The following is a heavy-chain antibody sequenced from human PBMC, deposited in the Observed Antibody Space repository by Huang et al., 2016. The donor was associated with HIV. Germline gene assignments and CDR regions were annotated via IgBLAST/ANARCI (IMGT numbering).Heavy chain of an antibody. CDR2: IKQDETEK. CDR3: ATKTAGMDI. Sequence: VDSGGRSVQPGGSISLSCVGSTFTFGAYWMSEVRQRPGKGMEEVDNIKQDETEKYYVEAVKGRFNISRDNAKKVLFWEMDALRVEDTAIYFCATKTAGMDIWGQGTTVIVSS. CDR1: TFTFGAYW. V-gene: IGHV3-7*01. J-gene: IGHJ6*02.